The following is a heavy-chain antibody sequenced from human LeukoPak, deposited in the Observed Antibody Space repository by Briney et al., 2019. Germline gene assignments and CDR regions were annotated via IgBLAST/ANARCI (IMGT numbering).Heavy chain of an antibody. Sequence: PGGSLRLSCTASGFAFSTYGMNWVRQAPGKGLEWVSYISSSNTIYYADSVKGRFTISRDNSENTLYLQMNSLRAEDTAVYYCARDERSSSWPYYYYYYGMDVWGQGTTVTVSS. J-gene: IGHJ6*02. CDR1: GFAFSTYG. V-gene: IGHV3-48*01. CDR2: ISSSNTI. CDR3: ARDERSSSWPYYYYYYGMDV. D-gene: IGHD6-13*01.